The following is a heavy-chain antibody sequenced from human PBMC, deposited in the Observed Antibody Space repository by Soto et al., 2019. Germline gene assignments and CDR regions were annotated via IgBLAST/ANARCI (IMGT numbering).Heavy chain of an antibody. J-gene: IGHJ6*02. V-gene: IGHV4-59*01. CDR3: ARDAAADGTYYYYGMDV. Sequence: PSETLSLTCTVSGGSISSYYWSWTRQPPGKGLEWIGYIYYSGGTNYNPSLKSRVTISVDTSKNQFSLKLSSVTAADTAVYYCARDAAADGTYYYYGMDVWGQGTTVTVSS. CDR1: GGSISSYY. D-gene: IGHD6-13*01. CDR2: IYYSGGT.